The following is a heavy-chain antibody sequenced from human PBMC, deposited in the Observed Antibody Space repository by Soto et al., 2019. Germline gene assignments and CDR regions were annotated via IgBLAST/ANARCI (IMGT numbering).Heavy chain of an antibody. CDR3: ARGPDRSGFYLFDY. CDR1: GGTFSNNA. CDR2: IIPISGST. V-gene: IGHV1-69*13. D-gene: IGHD3-3*01. Sequence: ASVKVSCKASGGTFSNNAISWVRQAPGQGLEWMGGIIPISGSTSYAPKFQGRVTITADESATTAYVELSSLRSEDTAVYYCARGPDRSGFYLFDYWGPGTLVTVSS. J-gene: IGHJ4*02.